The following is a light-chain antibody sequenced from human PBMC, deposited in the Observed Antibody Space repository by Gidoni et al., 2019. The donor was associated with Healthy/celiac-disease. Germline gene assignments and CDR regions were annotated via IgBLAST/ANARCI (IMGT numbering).Light chain of an antibody. CDR3: QSYDSSLRV. CDR1: SSNIGAGYD. V-gene: IGLV1-40*01. Sequence: PGQRVTISCTGSSSNIGAGYDVHWYQQLPGTAPKLLIDGNSNRPSGVPDRFSGSKSGTSASLAITGLQAEDEADYYCQSYDSSLRVFGTGTKVTVL. J-gene: IGLJ1*01. CDR2: GNS.